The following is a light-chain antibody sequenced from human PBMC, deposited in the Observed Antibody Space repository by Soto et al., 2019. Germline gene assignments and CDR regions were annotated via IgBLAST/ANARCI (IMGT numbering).Light chain of an antibody. V-gene: IGKV3-11*01. CDR1: QSVSSY. J-gene: IGKJ4*01. CDR3: QQRSNWPLT. Sequence: PGERATLSCRASQSVSSYFAWYQQKPGQAPRLLIYDASNRATGIPARFSGSGSGTDFTLTISSLEPEDFAVYYCQQRSNWPLTFGGGTKVDIK. CDR2: DAS.